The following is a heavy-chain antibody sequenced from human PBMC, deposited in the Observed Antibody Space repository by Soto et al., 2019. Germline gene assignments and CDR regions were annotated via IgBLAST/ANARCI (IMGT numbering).Heavy chain of an antibody. CDR3: ARDMYSSDYFVKWFEP. CDR1: GFSFSSYA. V-gene: IGHV3-30-3*01. CDR2: ISHDGINK. J-gene: IGHJ5*02. D-gene: IGHD6-19*01. Sequence: QVRLVESGGGVVQPGRSLRLSCTASGFSFSSYAMYWFRQPTGKDLEWVAVISHDGINKHYADSVKGRVTVSRANSNRSLDLQLNSLRGEDTAMYYCARDMYSSDYFVKWFEPWGQGTLVTVSS.